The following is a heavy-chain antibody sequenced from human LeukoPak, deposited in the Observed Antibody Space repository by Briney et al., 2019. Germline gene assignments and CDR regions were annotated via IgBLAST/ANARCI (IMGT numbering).Heavy chain of an antibody. CDR1: GASITSYY. J-gene: IGHJ4*02. D-gene: IGHD6-13*01. Sequence: SETLSLTCTVSGASITSYYWSWIRQPPGKGLEWIGFFSYSGSANYNPSLRSRVTISVDTSKNQFSLSLTSATAADTAVYYCAREGSSSCYACWGQGTLVTVSS. CDR2: FSYSGSA. CDR3: AREGSSSCYAC. V-gene: IGHV4-59*12.